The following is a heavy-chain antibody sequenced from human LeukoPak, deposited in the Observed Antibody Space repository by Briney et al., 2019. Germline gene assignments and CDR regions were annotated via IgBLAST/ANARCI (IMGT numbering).Heavy chain of an antibody. CDR2: ISGSGGST. CDR1: GFTFSSYA. D-gene: IGHD2/OR15-2a*01. J-gene: IGHJ4*02. V-gene: IGHV3-23*01. Sequence: GWSLRLSCAASGFTFSSYAMSWVRQAPGKGLEWVSAISGSGGSTYYADSVKGRFTISRDNSKNTLYLQMNSLRAEDTAVYYCAKSHLSMGVYFDYWGQGTLVTVSS. CDR3: AKSHLSMGVYFDY.